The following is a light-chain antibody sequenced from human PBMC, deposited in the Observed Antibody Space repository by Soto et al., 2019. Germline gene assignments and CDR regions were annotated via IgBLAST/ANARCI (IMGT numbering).Light chain of an antibody. CDR3: QSYDSSLSGLYV. Sequence: QSVLTQPPSVSGAPGQRVTISYTGSSSNIGAGYDVHWYQHLPGTAPKLLIYGNSNRPSGVPDRFSGSKSGTSASLAITGLQAEDEADYYCQSYDSSLSGLYVFGTGTKVTVL. CDR2: GNS. CDR1: SSNIGAGYD. J-gene: IGLJ1*01. V-gene: IGLV1-40*01.